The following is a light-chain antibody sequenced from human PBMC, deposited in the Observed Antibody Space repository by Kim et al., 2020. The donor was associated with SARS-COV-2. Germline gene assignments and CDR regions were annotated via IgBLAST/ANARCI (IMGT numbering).Light chain of an antibody. J-gene: IGKJ4*01. CDR2: EVY. CDR3: MKCTDRHANVL. CDR1: KRLQDSGGKSY. V-gene: IGKV2-30*01. Sequence: AAIAWRDSKRLQDSGGKSYLNWLQQKQGQSARRLIYEVYNQDSGVTDRFCGSGSGGDFTLKISRVKAEDVGVYYCMKCTDRHANVLFGGGT.